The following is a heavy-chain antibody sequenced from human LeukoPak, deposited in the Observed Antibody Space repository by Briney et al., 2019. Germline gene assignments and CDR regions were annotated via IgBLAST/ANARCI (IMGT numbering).Heavy chain of an antibody. V-gene: IGHV1-46*01. CDR1: GYTFTSYY. J-gene: IGHJ6*03. CDR3: ARGNYYGSGSYERYYYYYYMDV. D-gene: IGHD3-10*01. CDR2: INPSGGST. Sequence: GASVKVSCKASGYTFTSYYMHWVRQAPGQGLEWMGIINPSGGSTSYAQKFQGRVTITADESTSTAYMELSSLRSEDTAVYYCARGNYYGSGSYERYYYYYYMDVWGKGTTVTISS.